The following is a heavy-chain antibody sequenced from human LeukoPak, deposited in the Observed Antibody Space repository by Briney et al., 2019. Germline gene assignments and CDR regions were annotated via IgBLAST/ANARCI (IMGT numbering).Heavy chain of an antibody. J-gene: IGHJ4*02. D-gene: IGHD3-22*01. CDR1: GYTFTSYY. Sequence: ASVKVSCKASGYTFTSYYMHWVRRAPGQGLEWMGIINPSGGSTSYAQKFQGRVTMTRDTSTSTVYMELSSLRSEDTAVYYCASAFADYYDSSGYYFDYWGQGTLVTVSS. V-gene: IGHV1-46*01. CDR3: ASAFADYYDSSGYYFDY. CDR2: INPSGGST.